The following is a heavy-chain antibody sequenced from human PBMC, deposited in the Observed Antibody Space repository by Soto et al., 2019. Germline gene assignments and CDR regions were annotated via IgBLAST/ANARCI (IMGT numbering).Heavy chain of an antibody. V-gene: IGHV1-46*01. J-gene: IGHJ4*02. CDR3: ARGLAAGDY. Sequence: QVQLVQSGAEVKNPGASVKVSCKASGYTFTNYYIHWVRQAPGQGLEWMAIINPNGGSTNYAQEFQGRDTLARDTFTNTVYMELSSLRSEDTAIYYCARGLAAGDYWGQGTLVTVSS. CDR2: INPNGGST. D-gene: IGHD6-13*01. CDR1: GYTFTNYY.